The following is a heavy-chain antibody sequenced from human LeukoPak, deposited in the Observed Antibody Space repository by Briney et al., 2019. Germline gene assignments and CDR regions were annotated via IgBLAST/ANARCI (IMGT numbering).Heavy chain of an antibody. Sequence: GGSLRLSCSASGFIFTNYAMHRVRLAPGKGLEWVAIISDDGTKRYYADSAEGRFTISRDNSKNTLYLQMNGLRPEDTAVYYCARDGGDKTAYYGDQFDEWGQGTLVTVS. CDR1: GFIFTNYA. CDR2: ISDDGTKR. V-gene: IGHV3-30*04. J-gene: IGHJ4*02. D-gene: IGHD3-9*01. CDR3: ARDGGDKTAYYGDQFDE.